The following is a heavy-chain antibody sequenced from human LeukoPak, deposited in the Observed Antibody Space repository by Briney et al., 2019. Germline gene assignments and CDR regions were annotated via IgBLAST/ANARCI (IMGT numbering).Heavy chain of an antibody. D-gene: IGHD3-3*01. V-gene: IGHV3-9*01. CDR1: GFIFDVHG. J-gene: IGHJ3*02. Sequence: PGGSLRLSCAASGFIFDVHGMHWVRQARGKGLECVSGISWSSGIIGYADSVKGRFTISRDNAKNSLDLQMESLRAEDTAVYYCAKDTGSPADAITMEDNAFDIWGQGTMVTVSS. CDR2: ISWSSGII. CDR3: AKDTGSPADAITMEDNAFDI.